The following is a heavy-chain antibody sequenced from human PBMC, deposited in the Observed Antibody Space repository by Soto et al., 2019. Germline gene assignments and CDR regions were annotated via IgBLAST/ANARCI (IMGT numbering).Heavy chain of an antibody. V-gene: IGHV3-66*01. J-gene: IGHJ5*02. D-gene: IGHD2-15*01. CDR3: AREGRP. CDR2: IYSGGST. CDR1: GFTVSSNY. Sequence: GGSLRLSCAASGFTVSSNYMSWVRQAPGKGLEWVSVIYSGGSTYFADSVKDRFSISRDNSKNTLHLQMNSLRAEDTAVYYCAREGRPWGLGTLVTDSS.